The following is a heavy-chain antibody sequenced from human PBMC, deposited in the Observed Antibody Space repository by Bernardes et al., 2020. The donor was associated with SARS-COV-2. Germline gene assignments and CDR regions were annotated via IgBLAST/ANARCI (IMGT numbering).Heavy chain of an antibody. CDR1: GGSISSYY. CDR3: ARWLPPDYDFWSGYHGYYFDY. J-gene: IGHJ4*02. CDR2: IYYSGST. V-gene: IGHV4-59*12. Sequence: SETLSLTCTVSGGSISSYYWSWIRQPPGKGLEWIGYIYYSGSTNYNPSLKSRVTISVDTSKNQFSLKLSSVTAADTAVYYCARWLPPDYDFWSGYHGYYFDYWGQGTLVTVSS. D-gene: IGHD3-3*01.